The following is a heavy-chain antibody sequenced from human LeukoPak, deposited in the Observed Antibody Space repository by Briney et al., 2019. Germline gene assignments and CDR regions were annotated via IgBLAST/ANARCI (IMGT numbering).Heavy chain of an antibody. V-gene: IGHV4-39*07. CDR2: INHSGST. CDR1: GGSISSSSYY. D-gene: IGHD3-10*01. CDR3: ARRYMVRGVIS. J-gene: IGHJ4*02. Sequence: SETLSLTCTVSGGSISSSSYYWGWIRQPPGKGLEWIGEINHSGSTNYNPSLKSRVTISVDTSKNQFSLKLSSVTAADTAVYYCARRYMVRGVISWGQGTLVTVSS.